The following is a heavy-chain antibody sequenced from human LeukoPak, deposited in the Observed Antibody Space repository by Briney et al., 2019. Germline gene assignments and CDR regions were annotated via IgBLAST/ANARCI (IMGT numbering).Heavy chain of an antibody. CDR3: ARGLNDLEMATITNWFDP. J-gene: IGHJ5*02. CDR1: GYTFTGYY. V-gene: IGHV1-2*02. Sequence: ASVKVSCKASGYTFTGYYMHWVRQAPGQGLEWMGWINPNSGGTNYAQKFQGRVTMTRDTSISTAYMELSRLRSDDTAVYYCARGLNDLEMATITNWFDPWGQGTLVAVSS. D-gene: IGHD5-24*01. CDR2: INPNSGGT.